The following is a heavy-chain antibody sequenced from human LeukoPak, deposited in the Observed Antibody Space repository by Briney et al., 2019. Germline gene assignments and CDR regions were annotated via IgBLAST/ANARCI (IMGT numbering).Heavy chain of an antibody. V-gene: IGHV3-53*01. J-gene: IGHJ4*02. CDR3: ARGIMVRGVITYFDY. D-gene: IGHD3-10*01. CDR2: IYSGGST. Sequence: GGSLRLSCAASGFTVSSNYMSWVRQAPGKGLEWVSVIYSGGSTYYADSVKGRFTISRDNSKNTLYLQMNSLRAEDTAVYYCARGIMVRGVITYFDYWGQGTLVIVSS. CDR1: GFTVSSNY.